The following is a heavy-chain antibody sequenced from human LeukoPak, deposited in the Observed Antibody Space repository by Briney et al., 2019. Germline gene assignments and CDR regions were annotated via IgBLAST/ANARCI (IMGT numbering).Heavy chain of an antibody. CDR2: INHSGST. Sequence: PSETLSLICAVYGGSFSGYYWSWIRQPPGKGLEWIGEINHSGSTNYNPSLKSRVTISVDTSKNQFSLKLSSVTAADTAVYYCARMDTSFDYWGQGTLVTLYS. D-gene: IGHD2-2*01. CDR1: GGSFSGYY. J-gene: IGHJ4*02. V-gene: IGHV4-34*01. CDR3: ARMDTSFDY.